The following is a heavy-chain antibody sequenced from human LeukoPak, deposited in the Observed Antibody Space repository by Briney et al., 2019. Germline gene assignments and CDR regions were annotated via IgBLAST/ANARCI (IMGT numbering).Heavy chain of an antibody. CDR2: IYTSGTT. J-gene: IGHJ6*03. V-gene: IGHV4-4*07. Sequence: SETLSLTCTVSGGSISSYYWSWIRQPAGKGLEWIGRIYTSGTTHYNPSLKSRVTMSVDTSKNQFSLKLSSVTAADTAVYYCASAPGGWNYYYYYMDVWGKGTTVTVSS. CDR3: ASAPGGWNYYYYYMDV. CDR1: GGSISSYY. D-gene: IGHD6-19*01.